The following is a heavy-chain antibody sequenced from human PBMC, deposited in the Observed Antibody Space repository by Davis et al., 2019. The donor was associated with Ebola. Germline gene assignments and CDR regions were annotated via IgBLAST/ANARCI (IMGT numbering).Heavy chain of an antibody. Sequence: PGGSLRLSCADSVITFSSYAMTWVRQAPGKGLEWVSAISGSGGTTYYAGSVKGRFTVSRDNSKKTMYLQMNSLRAEDTAVYYCARENRFLEWIGVWGWFDPWGQGTLVTVSS. CDR3: ARENRFLEWIGVWGWFDP. D-gene: IGHD3-3*01. V-gene: IGHV3-23*01. CDR1: VITFSSYA. CDR2: ISGSGGTT. J-gene: IGHJ5*02.